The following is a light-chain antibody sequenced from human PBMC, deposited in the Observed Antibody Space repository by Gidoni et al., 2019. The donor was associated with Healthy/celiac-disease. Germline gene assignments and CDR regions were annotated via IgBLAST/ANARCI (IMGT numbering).Light chain of an antibody. J-gene: IGKJ1*01. CDR3: QQRSNWPRT. Sequence: EIVLTQSPATLSLSPGERATLSCRASQCGSCYLAWYQQTPGQAPRLLIYDASNRATGTPARFSGSASGTDFTLTSSSLEPEDFAVYYWQQRSNWPRTFGQGTKVEIK. CDR2: DAS. CDR1: QCGSCY. V-gene: IGKV3-11*01.